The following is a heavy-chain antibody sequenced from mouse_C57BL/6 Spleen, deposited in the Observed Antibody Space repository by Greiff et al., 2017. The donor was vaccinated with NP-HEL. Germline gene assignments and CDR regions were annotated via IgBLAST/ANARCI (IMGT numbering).Heavy chain of an antibody. CDR3: ARHQNYGSSLDAMDY. CDR2: ISSGGSYT. D-gene: IGHD1-1*01. V-gene: IGHV5-6*01. CDR1: GFTFSSYG. J-gene: IGHJ4*01. Sequence: EVKLVESGGDLVKPGGSLKLSCAASGFTFSSYGMSWVRQTPDKRLEWVATISSGGSYTYYPDSVKGRFTISRDNAKNTLYLQMSSLKSEDTAMYYCARHQNYGSSLDAMDYWGQGTSVTVSS.